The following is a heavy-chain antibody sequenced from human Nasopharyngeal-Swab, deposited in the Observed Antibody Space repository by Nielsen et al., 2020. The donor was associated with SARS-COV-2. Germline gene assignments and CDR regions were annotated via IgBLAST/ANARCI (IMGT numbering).Heavy chain of an antibody. CDR1: GFTFRTFA. CDR3: AREEYAWFDP. CDR2: ISSNSNYI. J-gene: IGHJ5*02. Sequence: GGSLRLSCAASGFTFRTFAMSWVRQAPGKGLEWVSSISSNSNYIYYADSVKGRFTISRDNAKNSLYLQMSSLRAEDTAVYRCAREEYAWFDPWGQGTLVTVSS. V-gene: IGHV3-21*01. D-gene: IGHD2-2*01.